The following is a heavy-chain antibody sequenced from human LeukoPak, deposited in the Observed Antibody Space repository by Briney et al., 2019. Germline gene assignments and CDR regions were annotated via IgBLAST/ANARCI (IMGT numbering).Heavy chain of an antibody. J-gene: IGHJ5*02. Sequence: SETLSLTCAVYGGSFSGYYWSWIRQPPGKGLEWIGEINHSGSTNYNPSLKSRVTISVVTSKNQFSLKLSSVTAADTAVYYCARGPSIAARLQNWFDPWGQGTLVTVSS. CDR3: ARGPSIAARLQNWFDP. V-gene: IGHV4-34*01. CDR2: INHSGST. D-gene: IGHD6-6*01. CDR1: GGSFSGYY.